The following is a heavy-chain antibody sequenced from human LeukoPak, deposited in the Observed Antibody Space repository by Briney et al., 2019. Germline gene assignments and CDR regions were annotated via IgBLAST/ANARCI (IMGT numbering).Heavy chain of an antibody. CDR1: GFTVSSNY. J-gene: IGHJ6*02. Sequence: SGGSLRLSCAASGFTVSSNYMSWVRQAPGKGLEWVSVIYSGGSTYYADSVKGRFTISRDNSKNTLYLQMNSPRAEDTAVYYCARSRAAEWLSVGMDVWGQGTTVTVSS. V-gene: IGHV3-66*02. D-gene: IGHD3-3*01. CDR2: IYSGGST. CDR3: ARSRAAEWLSVGMDV.